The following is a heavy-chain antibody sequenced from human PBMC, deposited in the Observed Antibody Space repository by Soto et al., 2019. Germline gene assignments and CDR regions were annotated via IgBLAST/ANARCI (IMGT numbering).Heavy chain of an antibody. CDR1: GFSFSISP. J-gene: IGHJ4*02. D-gene: IGHD7-27*01. CDR2: ISYDGTNK. CDR3: ARDPKTSGGQHWAFNYFDS. Sequence: GGSLRLSCAASGFSFSISPMHWVRQAPGKGPEWVALISYDGTNKFYADSVKGRFTISRDNSKSTLYLQVDSLRPEDAAVYYCARDPKTSGGQHWAFNYFDSWGQRTMVTVYS. V-gene: IGHV3-30-3*01.